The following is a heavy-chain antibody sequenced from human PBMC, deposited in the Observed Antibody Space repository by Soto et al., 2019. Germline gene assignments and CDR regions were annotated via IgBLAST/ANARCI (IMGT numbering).Heavy chain of an antibody. Sequence: ASVKVSCKASGYTFTGYYMHWVRQAPGQGLEWMGWINPNSGGTNYAQKFQGWVTMTRDTSISTAYMELSRLRSDDTAVYYCAGARRVFVVVVAATPGYCYYGMDVWGQGTTVTVSS. J-gene: IGHJ6*02. V-gene: IGHV1-2*04. CDR3: AGARRVFVVVVAATPGYCYYGMDV. D-gene: IGHD2-15*01. CDR1: GYTFTGYY. CDR2: INPNSGGT.